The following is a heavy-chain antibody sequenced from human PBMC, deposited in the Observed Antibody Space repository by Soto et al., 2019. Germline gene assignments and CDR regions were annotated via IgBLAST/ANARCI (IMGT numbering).Heavy chain of an antibody. CDR2: IYSGGST. Sequence: GGSLRLSCAASGFTVSSNYMSWVRQAPGKGLEWVSVIYSGGSTYYADSVKGRFTISRDNSKNTLYLQMNSLRAADTAVYYCARAYSGGDSYSWYYFDYWGPGTLVTVSS. V-gene: IGHV3-66*01. J-gene: IGHJ4*02. CDR3: ARAYSGGDSYSWYYFDY. CDR1: GFTVSSNY. D-gene: IGHD6-13*01.